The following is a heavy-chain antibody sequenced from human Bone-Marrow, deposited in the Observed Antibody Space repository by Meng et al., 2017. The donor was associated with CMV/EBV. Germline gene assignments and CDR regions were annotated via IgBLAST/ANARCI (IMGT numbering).Heavy chain of an antibody. CDR2: IYPGDSDT. D-gene: IGHD6-13*01. CDR1: GNSFTSNW. V-gene: IGHV5-51*01. Sequence: GASLKISCKGSGNSFTSNWIGWVRQMPGKRLEWMGIIYPGDSDTRYSPSFQGQVTISADKSITTAYLQWSSLKASDNAMYYCARQGLAYSTSWYQWGQGTLVTVSS. J-gene: IGHJ4*01. CDR3: ARQGLAYSTSWYQ.